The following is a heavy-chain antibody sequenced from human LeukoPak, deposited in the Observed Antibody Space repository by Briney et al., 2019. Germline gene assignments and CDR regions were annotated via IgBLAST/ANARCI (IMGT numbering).Heavy chain of an antibody. CDR3: VKEGDPAMNDGLY. D-gene: IGHD5-18*01. Sequence: GGSLRLSCAASGFTFSSYGMHWVRQAPGKGLEWVAVISYDGSNKYYADPVKGRFTISRDNSKNMQYLQMNSLRAEDTAVYYCVKEGDPAMNDGLYWGQGTLVTVSS. CDR2: ISYDGSNK. CDR1: GFTFSSYG. J-gene: IGHJ4*02. V-gene: IGHV3-30*18.